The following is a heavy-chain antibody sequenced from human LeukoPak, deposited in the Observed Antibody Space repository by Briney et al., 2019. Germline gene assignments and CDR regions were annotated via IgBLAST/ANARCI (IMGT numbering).Heavy chain of an antibody. D-gene: IGHD6-13*01. J-gene: IGHJ4*02. CDR3: ARLHSTAAAGTYDY. V-gene: IGHV3-11*06. Sequence: GGSLRLSCAASGFIFSDYYMTWIRQAPGKGLDWISYISSDSSYTRYADSVKGRFTVSRDNAKKSLYLQMNSLRAEDTAVYYCARLHSTAAAGTYDYWGQGTLVTVSS. CDR2: ISSDSSYT. CDR1: GFIFSDYY.